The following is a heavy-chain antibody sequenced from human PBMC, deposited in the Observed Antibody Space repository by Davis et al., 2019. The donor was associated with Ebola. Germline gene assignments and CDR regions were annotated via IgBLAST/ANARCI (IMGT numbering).Heavy chain of an antibody. Sequence: PGGSLRLSCAASGFSFSGYRMNWVRKAPGKGLEWVSYISSSSPTIYLADSVKGRFTISRDNAKDSLYLQMTSLRDEDTAVYYCARSRGSTVTPFDYWGQGTLVTVSS. CDR2: ISSSSPTI. CDR3: ARSRGSTVTPFDY. D-gene: IGHD4-17*01. CDR1: GFSFSGYR. V-gene: IGHV3-48*02. J-gene: IGHJ4*02.